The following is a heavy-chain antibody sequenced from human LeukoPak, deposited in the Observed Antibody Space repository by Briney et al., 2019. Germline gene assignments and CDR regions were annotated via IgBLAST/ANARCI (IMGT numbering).Heavy chain of an antibody. J-gene: IGHJ5*02. CDR2: ISSSGSSI. V-gene: IGHV3-11*01. D-gene: IGHD6-19*01. CDR3: ARVGAGYSSGWSRGRGYNWFDP. CDR1: GFTFSDYY. Sequence: GGSLRLSCAASGFTFSDYYMSWIRQVPGKGREWVSYISSSGSSIDYADSVKGRFTISRDNAKNSLYLQMNSLRAEDTAVYYCARVGAGYSSGWSRGRGYNWFDPWGQGTLVTVSS.